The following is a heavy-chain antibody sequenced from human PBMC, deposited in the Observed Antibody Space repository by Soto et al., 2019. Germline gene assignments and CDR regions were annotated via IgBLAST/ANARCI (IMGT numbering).Heavy chain of an antibody. J-gene: IGHJ3*02. CDR2: INAGNGNT. CDR3: ARDHVYGRVVVAATTNDAFDI. V-gene: IGHV1-3*01. D-gene: IGHD2-15*01. Sequence: ASVKVSCKASGYTFTSYAMHWVRQAPGQRLEWMGWINAGNGNTKYSQKFQGRVTITRDTSASTAYMELSSLRSEDTAVYYCARDHVYGRVVVAATTNDAFDIWGQGTMVTVSS. CDR1: GYTFTSYA.